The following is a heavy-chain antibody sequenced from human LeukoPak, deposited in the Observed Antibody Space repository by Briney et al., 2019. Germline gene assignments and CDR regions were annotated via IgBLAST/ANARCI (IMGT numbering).Heavy chain of an antibody. CDR3: AKNLPTCSDVSCQIGIQDYYFYFYMDV. Sequence: PGGSLRLSCAASGFTFFTYAMTWVRQAPGKGLEWVSSLSASGGSTYYADSVKGRFTISRDNSRNTLYLQMNSLRGEDTAVYYCAKNLPTCSDVSCQIGIQDYYFYFYMDVWGKGTTVSVSS. V-gene: IGHV3-23*01. D-gene: IGHD2-15*01. CDR1: GFTFFTYA. J-gene: IGHJ6*03. CDR2: LSASGGST.